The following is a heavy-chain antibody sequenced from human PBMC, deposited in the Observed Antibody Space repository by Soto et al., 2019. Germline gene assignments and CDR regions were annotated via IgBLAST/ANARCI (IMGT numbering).Heavy chain of an antibody. CDR1: GYSFTGHY. V-gene: IGHV1-18*04. CDR3: AREGVLTIFGVDHYYYYGMDV. Sequence: GASVKVSCKAYGYSFTGHYIHWVRQAPGQGLEWMGWISAYNGNTNYAQKLQGRVTMTTDTSTSTAYMELRSLRSDDTAVYYCAREGVLTIFGVDHYYYYGMDVWGQGTTVTVSS. D-gene: IGHD3-3*01. CDR2: ISAYNGNT. J-gene: IGHJ6*02.